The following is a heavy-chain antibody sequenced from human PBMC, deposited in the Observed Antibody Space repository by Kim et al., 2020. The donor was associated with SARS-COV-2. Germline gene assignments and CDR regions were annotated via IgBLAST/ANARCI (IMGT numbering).Heavy chain of an antibody. CDR3: ARDGFRELLSPYYFDY. CDR1: GYTFTSYG. Sequence: ASVKVSCKPSGYTFTSYGISWVRQAPGQGLEWMGWISAYNGNTNYAQKLQGRVTMTTDTSTSTAYMELRSLRSDDTAVYYCARDGFRELLSPYYFDYWGQGTLVTVSS. V-gene: IGHV1-18*01. J-gene: IGHJ4*02. CDR2: ISAYNGNT. D-gene: IGHD3-10*01.